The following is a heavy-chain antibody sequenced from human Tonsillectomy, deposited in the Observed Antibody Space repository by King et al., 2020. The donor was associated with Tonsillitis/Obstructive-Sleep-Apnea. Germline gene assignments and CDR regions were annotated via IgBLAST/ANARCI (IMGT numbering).Heavy chain of an antibody. J-gene: IGHJ6*03. Sequence: VQLVESGGGLVKPGGSLRLSCAASGFTFSSYSMNWVRQAPGKGLEWVSSISSSSSYIYYADSVKGRFTISRDNAKNSLYLQMNSLRAEDTAVYYCARVGPLIRDVYYYMDVWGKGTTVTVSS. CDR3: ARVGPLIRDVYYYMDV. CDR1: GFTFSSYS. D-gene: IGHD3-16*01. CDR2: ISSSSSYI. V-gene: IGHV3-21*01.